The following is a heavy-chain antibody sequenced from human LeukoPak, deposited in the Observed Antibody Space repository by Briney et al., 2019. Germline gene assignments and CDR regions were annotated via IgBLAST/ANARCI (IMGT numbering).Heavy chain of an antibody. Sequence: SVKVSCKAFGYTFTGYYIHWVRQAPGQGLEWMGGIIPIFGTANYAQKFQGRVTITADESTSTAYMELSSLRSEDTAVYYCARTYYYDSSGYYGGGFDYWGQGTLVTVSS. J-gene: IGHJ4*02. CDR3: ARTYYYDSSGYYGGGFDY. V-gene: IGHV1-69*13. CDR1: GYTFTGYY. CDR2: IIPIFGTA. D-gene: IGHD3-22*01.